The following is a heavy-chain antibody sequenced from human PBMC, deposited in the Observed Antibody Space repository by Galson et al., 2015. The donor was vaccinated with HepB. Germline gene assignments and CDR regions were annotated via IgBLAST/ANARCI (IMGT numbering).Heavy chain of an antibody. D-gene: IGHD3-3*01. V-gene: IGHV3-15*01. J-gene: IGHJ4*02. Sequence: SLRLSCAASGFTFSNYWMTWVRQAPGKGLEWVGHIKSRTNGGTTDYAASVKGRFIISRDDSKNTLYLQMDSLKTEDTAVYYCTTSALRFLEWFFDYWGQGTLVTVS. CDR1: GFTFSNYW. CDR2: IKSRTNGGTT. CDR3: TTSALRFLEWFFDY.